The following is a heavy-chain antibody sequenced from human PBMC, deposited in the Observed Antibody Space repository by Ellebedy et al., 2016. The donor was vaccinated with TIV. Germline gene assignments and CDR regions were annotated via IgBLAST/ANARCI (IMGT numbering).Heavy chain of an antibody. CDR1: RYTFTSYD. J-gene: IGHJ4*02. D-gene: IGHD2-15*01. Sequence: SVKVSXKASRYTFTSYDINWVRQAPGQGLEWMGRIIPILGIANYAQKFQGRVTITADKSTSTAYMELSSLRSEDTAVYYCARVGSGLFDYWGQGTLVTVSS. CDR2: IIPILGIA. CDR3: ARVGSGLFDY. V-gene: IGHV1-69*04.